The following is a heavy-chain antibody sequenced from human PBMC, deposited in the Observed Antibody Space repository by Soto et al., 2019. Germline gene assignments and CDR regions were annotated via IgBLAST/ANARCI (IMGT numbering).Heavy chain of an antibody. CDR1: GNTFTSYY. Sequence: QVQLVQSGAEVKKPGASVKVSCKASGNTFTSYYMHWVRQAPGQGLEWMGMINPSGGSTSSAQKFQGRVTMTRDTSTSTVYMELSSLRSEDTAVYYCAREDRYGDCPGYWGQGTLVTVSS. D-gene: IGHD4-17*01. CDR3: AREDRYGDCPGY. J-gene: IGHJ4*02. CDR2: INPSGGST. V-gene: IGHV1-46*03.